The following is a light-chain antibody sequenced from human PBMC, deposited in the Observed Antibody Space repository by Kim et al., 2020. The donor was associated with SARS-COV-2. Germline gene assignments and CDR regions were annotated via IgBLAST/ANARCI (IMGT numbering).Light chain of an antibody. J-gene: IGLJ3*02. CDR1: SGLHVDIYN. V-gene: IGLV5-39*01. CDR3: AIWYSNTWV. CDR2: YKSDSNK. Sequence: FTCTLLSGLHVDIYNIFWYQQKPGSLPRYLLGYKSDSNKEQGPGVPSRCSGYKDASTNAGLLLISGLQSEDEADYYCAIWYSNTWVFGGGTQLTVL.